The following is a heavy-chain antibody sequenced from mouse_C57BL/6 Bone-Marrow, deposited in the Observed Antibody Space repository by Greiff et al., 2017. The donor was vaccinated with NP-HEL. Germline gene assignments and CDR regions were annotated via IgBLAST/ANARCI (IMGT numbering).Heavy chain of an antibody. J-gene: IGHJ3*01. V-gene: IGHV1-26*01. Sequence: EVQLQQSGPELVKPGASVKISCKASGYTFTDYYMNWVKQSHGKSLEWIGDINPNNGGTSYNQKFKGKATLTVDKSSSTAYMELRSLTSEDSAVYYCARWDITTVVQPLFAYWGQGTLVTVSA. D-gene: IGHD1-1*01. CDR3: ARWDITTVVQPLFAY. CDR2: INPNNGGT. CDR1: GYTFTDYY.